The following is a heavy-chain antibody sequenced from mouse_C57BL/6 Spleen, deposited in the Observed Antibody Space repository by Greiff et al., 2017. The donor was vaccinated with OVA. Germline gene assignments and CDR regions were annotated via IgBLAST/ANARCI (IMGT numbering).Heavy chain of an antibody. V-gene: IGHV1-53*01. CDR2: INPSNGGT. Sequence: VQLQQPGTELVKPGASVKLSCKASGYTFTSYWMHWVKQRRGQGLEWIGNINPSNGGTNYNEKFKSKATLTVDKSSSTAYMQLSSLTSEDSAVYYCARFYYGSRKAMDYWGQGTSVTVSS. CDR3: ARFYYGSRKAMDY. D-gene: IGHD1-1*01. J-gene: IGHJ4*01. CDR1: GYTFTSYW.